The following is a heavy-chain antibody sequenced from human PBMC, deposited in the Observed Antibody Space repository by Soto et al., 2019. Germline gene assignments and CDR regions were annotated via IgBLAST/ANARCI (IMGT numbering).Heavy chain of an antibody. CDR1: GYTFTGYY. CDR3: ARDMELRVCDY. D-gene: IGHD1-7*01. Sequence: QVQLVQSGAEVKKPGASVKVACKASGYTFTGYYMHWVRQAPGQGLEWMGWINPNSGGTNYAQKFQGWINMTRDTSISTASMELSRLRSDDTAVYYCARDMELRVCDYWGQGPLVTVSS. J-gene: IGHJ4*02. CDR2: INPNSGGT. V-gene: IGHV1-2*04.